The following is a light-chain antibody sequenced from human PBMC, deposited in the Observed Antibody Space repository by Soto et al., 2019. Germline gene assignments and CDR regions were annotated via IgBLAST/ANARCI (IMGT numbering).Light chain of an antibody. CDR2: STS. CDR3: QQYDSPMWT. J-gene: IGKJ1*01. Sequence: ENVLTQSPGTLSLSPGERATLSCRASQSVGSSYLAWYQQKPGQAPRLLIYSTSSRATDIPDRFSVSGYGTDFTPTTSRLEPEDFAVYYCQQYDSPMWTFGQGTTVAIK. V-gene: IGKV3-20*01. CDR1: QSVGSSY.